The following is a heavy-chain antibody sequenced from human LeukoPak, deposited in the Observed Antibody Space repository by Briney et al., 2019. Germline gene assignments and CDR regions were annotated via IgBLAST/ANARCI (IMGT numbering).Heavy chain of an antibody. CDR2: IYYSGST. V-gene: IGHV4-59*01. CDR3: AREGYYDSSGYFDY. J-gene: IGHJ4*02. Sequence: SETLSLTCTVSGGSISSYYWSWIRQPPGKGLEWIGYIYYSGSTNYNPSLKSRVTISVDTSKNQFSPKLSSVTAADAAVYYCAREGYYDSSGYFDYWGQGTLVTVSS. D-gene: IGHD3-22*01. CDR1: GGSISSYY.